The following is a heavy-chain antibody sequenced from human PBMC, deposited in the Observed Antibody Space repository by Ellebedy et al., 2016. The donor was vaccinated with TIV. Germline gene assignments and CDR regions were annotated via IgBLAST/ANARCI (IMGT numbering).Heavy chain of an antibody. D-gene: IGHD6-19*01. V-gene: IGHV3-23*01. CDR3: ARDFGAVAAFDY. J-gene: IGHJ4*02. CDR2: ISGSGGST. CDR1: GFMFSSFA. Sequence: GGSLRLSCAASGFMFSSFALTWVRQAPGKGLEWVSGISGSGGSTYYADSVKGRFAISRDNSKNTLYLQMNSLRAEDTAVYYCARDFGAVAAFDYWGQGTLVTVSS.